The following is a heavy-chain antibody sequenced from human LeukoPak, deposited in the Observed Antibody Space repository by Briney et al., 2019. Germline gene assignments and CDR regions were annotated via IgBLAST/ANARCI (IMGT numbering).Heavy chain of an antibody. Sequence: GGSLRLSCAASGFTFSSYEMNWVRQAPGKGREWVSYISSSGSTIYYADSVKGRVTISRDNAKNSLYLQMNSLRAEDTAVYYCARRSSYLPRAWLKRGYYFDYWGQGTLVTVSS. CDR3: ARRSSYLPRAWLKRGYYFDY. CDR2: ISSSGSTI. CDR1: GFTFSSYE. V-gene: IGHV3-48*03. J-gene: IGHJ4*02. D-gene: IGHD5-12*01.